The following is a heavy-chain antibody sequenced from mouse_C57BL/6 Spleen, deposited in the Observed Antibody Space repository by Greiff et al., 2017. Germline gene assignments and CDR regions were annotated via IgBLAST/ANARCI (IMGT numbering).Heavy chain of an antibody. J-gene: IGHJ2*01. Sequence: QVQLQQSGPELVKPGASVKISCKASGYAFSSSWMNWVKQRPGKGLEWIGRIYPGDGDTNYNGKFKGKATLTADKSSSIAYMQLSSLTSEDSAVYFCARRALTGTTYFDYWGQGTTLTVSS. CDR3: ARRALTGTTYFDY. CDR1: GYAFSSSW. V-gene: IGHV1-82*01. D-gene: IGHD4-1*01. CDR2: IYPGDGDT.